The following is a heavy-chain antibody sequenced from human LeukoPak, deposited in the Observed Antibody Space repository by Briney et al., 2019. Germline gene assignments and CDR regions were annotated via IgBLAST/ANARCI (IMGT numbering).Heavy chain of an antibody. J-gene: IGHJ4*02. CDR1: GGSISSYY. CDR3: ARGRSYYDSSGFGGDY. Sequence: SETLSLTCTVSGGSISSYYWSWIRQPPGKGLEWIGYIYYSGSTNYNPSLKSRVTISVDTSKNQFSLKLSSVTAADTAVYYCARGRSYYDSSGFGGDYWGQGTLVTVSS. CDR2: IYYSGST. V-gene: IGHV4-59*12. D-gene: IGHD3-22*01.